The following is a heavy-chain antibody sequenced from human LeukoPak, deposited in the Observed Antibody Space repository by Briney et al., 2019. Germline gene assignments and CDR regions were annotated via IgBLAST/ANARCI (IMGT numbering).Heavy chain of an antibody. V-gene: IGHV4-59*01. CDR1: GDSISSDY. CDR3: ARESGRVGATAFDI. Sequence: PSETLSLTCAVSGDSISSDYWSWIRQPPGKGLEWIGYIYYTGSTNYNPSLKSRVTISVDTSKNQFSLKLSSVTAADTAVYYCARESGRVGATAFDIWGQGTMVTVSS. D-gene: IGHD1-26*01. J-gene: IGHJ3*02. CDR2: IYYTGST.